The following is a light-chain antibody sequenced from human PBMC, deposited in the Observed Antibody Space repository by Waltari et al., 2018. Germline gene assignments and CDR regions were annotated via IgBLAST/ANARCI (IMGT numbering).Light chain of an antibody. CDR1: QSLLRSNGNTY. CDR3: MQGTNFPFT. CDR2: TVS. J-gene: IGKJ3*01. V-gene: IGKV2-30*02. Sequence: DIVMTQSPLSLPITPGQPASMTCRSSQSLLRSNGNTYLSWFLQKQGQPPRRLIYTVSNRDSGVPDRVSGSGAGTDFTLKISRVEAEDVGVYYCMQGTNFPFTFGPGTKLDIK.